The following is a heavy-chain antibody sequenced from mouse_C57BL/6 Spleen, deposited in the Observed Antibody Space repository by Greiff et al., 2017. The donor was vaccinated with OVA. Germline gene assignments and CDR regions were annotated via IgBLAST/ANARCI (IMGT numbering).Heavy chain of an antibody. Sequence: QVQLQQSGAELVRPGASVKLSCKASGYTFTDYYINWVKQRPGQGLEWIARIYPGSGNTYYNEKFKGKATLTAEKSSSTAYMQLSSLTSEDSAVYFCARYGPTTGYFDVWGTGTTVTVSS. V-gene: IGHV1-76*01. CDR3: ARYGPTTGYFDV. CDR2: IYPGSGNT. CDR1: GYTFTDYY. J-gene: IGHJ1*03. D-gene: IGHD1-1*02.